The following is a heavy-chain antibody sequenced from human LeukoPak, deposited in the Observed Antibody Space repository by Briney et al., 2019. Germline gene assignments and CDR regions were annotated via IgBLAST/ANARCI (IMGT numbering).Heavy chain of an antibody. CDR2: ISYDGSNK. J-gene: IGHJ4*02. Sequence: PGRSLRLSCAASGFTFSSYAMHWVRQAPGKGLEWVAVISYDGSNKYYADSVKGRFTISRDNSKNTLYLQMNSLRAEDTAVYYCARDNPLGRLDYWGQGTLVTVSS. V-gene: IGHV3-30-3*01. CDR1: GFTFSSYA. CDR3: ARDNPLGRLDY. D-gene: IGHD1-14*01.